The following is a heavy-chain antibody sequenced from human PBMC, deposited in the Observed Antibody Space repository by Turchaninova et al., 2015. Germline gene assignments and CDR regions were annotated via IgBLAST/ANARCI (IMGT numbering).Heavy chain of an antibody. Sequence: EVQLVESGGGLVKPGGSLRLSCVASGFTSNSYIMHGVRRAPGKGLEWLSSTSRSSSYKYYAHSVRVRFTISMYNAQNALYLQMNSLRAEDTAVYYCARGWDDSSGYYPAPSDHWGQGTLVTVSS. D-gene: IGHD3-22*01. CDR2: TSRSSSYK. V-gene: IGHV3-21*01. J-gene: IGHJ4*02. CDR1: GFTSNSYI. CDR3: ARGWDDSSGYYPAPSDH.